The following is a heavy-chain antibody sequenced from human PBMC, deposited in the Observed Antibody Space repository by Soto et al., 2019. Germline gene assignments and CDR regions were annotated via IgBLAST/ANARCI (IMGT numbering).Heavy chain of an antibody. CDR1: GYTFTSYY. CDR3: ASVQGLGVGSGYYDSFDI. V-gene: IGHV1-46*01. Sequence: GNVSCKASGYTFTSYYVHWVRQAPGQGSGWMGMSNPSGGSTSYAKKFQGRVTMTGVTSTNTVYMELCSRRSEDTAVYYWASVQGLGVGSGYYDSFDIWGPGTMVTVS. CDR2: SNPSGGST. J-gene: IGHJ3*02. D-gene: IGHD3-22*01.